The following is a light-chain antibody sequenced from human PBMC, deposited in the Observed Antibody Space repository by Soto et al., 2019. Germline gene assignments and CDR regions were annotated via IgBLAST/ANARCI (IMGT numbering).Light chain of an antibody. CDR2: GAS. CDR3: QQYGTSPYT. V-gene: IGKV3-20*01. Sequence: EIVLTRSPGTLSLSPGESATLSCRASQSVSSNYLAWYQQKPGQAPRLLIYGASSRATGIPDRFRGSGSGADFTLTISRLEPEDFAVYYCQQYGTSPYTFGQGTKVDIK. J-gene: IGKJ2*01. CDR1: QSVSSNY.